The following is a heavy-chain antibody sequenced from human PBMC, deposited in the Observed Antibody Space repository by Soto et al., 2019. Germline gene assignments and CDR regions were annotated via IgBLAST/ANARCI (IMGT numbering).Heavy chain of an antibody. CDR2: IYYSGST. D-gene: IGHD3-22*01. CDR1: GGSISSGDYY. Sequence: QVQLQESGPGLVKPSQTLSLTCTVSGGSISSGDYYWSWIRQPPGKGLEWIGYIYYSGSTYYNPSLKRRVTIAVDTSKNQFSLKLSSVTAADTAVYYCARVGDSYYDSSGYYFVYWGQGTLVTVSS. V-gene: IGHV4-30-4*01. J-gene: IGHJ4*02. CDR3: ARVGDSYYDSSGYYFVY.